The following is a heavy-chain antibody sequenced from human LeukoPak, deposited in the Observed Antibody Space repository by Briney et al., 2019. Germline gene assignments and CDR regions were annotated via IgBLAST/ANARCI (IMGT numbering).Heavy chain of an antibody. V-gene: IGHV4-59*11. J-gene: IGHJ4*02. D-gene: IGHD4-23*01. CDR1: GGSISSHY. CDR3: ARFSDYGGNLFLGY. CDR2: IYYSGST. Sequence: SETLSLTCTVSGGSISSHYWSWIRRPPGKGLEWIGYIYYSGSTNYNPSLKSRVTISVDTSKNQFSLKLSSVTAADTAVYYCARFSDYGGNLFLGYWGQGTLVTVSS.